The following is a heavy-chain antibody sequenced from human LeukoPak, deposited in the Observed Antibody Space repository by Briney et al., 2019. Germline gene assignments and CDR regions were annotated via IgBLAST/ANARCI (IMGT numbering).Heavy chain of an antibody. CDR1: GRSISSYY. Sequence: SETLSLTCTVSGRSISSYYWSWIRQPPGRGLEWIGHIYYSGSTSYNPSLMSRVTISVDTSKNQFSLRLSSVTATDTAVYSCARHPGNSYGSWYFDLWGRGTLVAVSS. CDR3: ARHPGNSYGSWYFDL. J-gene: IGHJ2*01. D-gene: IGHD5-18*01. V-gene: IGHV4-59*08. CDR2: IYYSGST.